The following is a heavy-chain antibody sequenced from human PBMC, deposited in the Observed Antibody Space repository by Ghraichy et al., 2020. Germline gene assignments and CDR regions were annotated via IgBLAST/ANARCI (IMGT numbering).Heavy chain of an antibody. J-gene: IGHJ3*02. CDR3: ARHPGDAFDI. CDR1: GFTFSSYA. D-gene: IGHD1-14*01. V-gene: IGHV3-23*01. CDR2: ISGSGGST. Sequence: ETLSLTCAASGFTFSSYAMSWVRQAPGKGLEWVSAISGSGGSTYYADSVKGRFTISRDNSKNTLYLQMNSLRAEDTAVYYCARHPGDAFDIWGQGTMVTVSS.